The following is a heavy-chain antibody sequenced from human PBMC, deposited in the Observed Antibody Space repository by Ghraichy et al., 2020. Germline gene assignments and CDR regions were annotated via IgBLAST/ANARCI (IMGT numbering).Heavy chain of an antibody. J-gene: IGHJ2*01. CDR2: ISYDGSNR. V-gene: IGHV3-30*04. Sequence: GSLRLSCAASGITFSGYAMHWVRQAPGKGLEWVAVISYDGSNRYYADLVKGRFIISRDNSRNTLYLELNSLRAEDTALYYCTRDLHCSGASCFSARYFDLWGRGTLVTVSS. CDR1: GITFSGYA. CDR3: TRDLHCSGASCFSARYFDL. D-gene: IGHD2-15*01.